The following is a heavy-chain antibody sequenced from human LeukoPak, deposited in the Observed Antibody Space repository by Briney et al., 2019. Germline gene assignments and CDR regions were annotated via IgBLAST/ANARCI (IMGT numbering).Heavy chain of an antibody. CDR3: ARDYYDSSGLSSDAFDI. CDR1: GGSISSYY. CDR2: IYYSGST. D-gene: IGHD3-22*01. Sequence: PSETLSLTCTVSGGSISSYYWSWIRQPPGKGLEWIGYIYYSGSTNYNPSLKSRVTISVDTSKNQFSLKLSSVTAADTAVYYCARDYYDSSGLSSDAFDIWGQGTMVTVSS. J-gene: IGHJ3*02. V-gene: IGHV4-59*01.